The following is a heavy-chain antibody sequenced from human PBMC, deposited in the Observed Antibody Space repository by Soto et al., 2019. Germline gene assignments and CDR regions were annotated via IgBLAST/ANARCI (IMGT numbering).Heavy chain of an antibody. V-gene: IGHV1-18*01. J-gene: IGHJ4*02. CDR3: ARGQIVVVVGVTTAAY. Sequence: QVQLEQSGAEVKKSGASVKVSCKASGYIFSTHGINWVRQAPGQGLEWMGWINPCNGKTNYAQKFQGRVTMTTETSRKTAYLELRRLRSDDTAVYYCARGQIVVVVGVTTAAYWDQVTLVTVSS. D-gene: IGHD2-15*01. CDR2: INPCNGKT. CDR1: GYIFSTHG.